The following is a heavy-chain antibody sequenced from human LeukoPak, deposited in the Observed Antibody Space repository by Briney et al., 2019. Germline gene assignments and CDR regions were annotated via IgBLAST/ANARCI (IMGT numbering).Heavy chain of an antibody. Sequence: TGGSLRLSCAAPGFTFSPYSMNWIRQAPGKGLEWVSYITGSSNRIHYADSVRGRFTISRDNAMNSLHLQMNSLRDEDTAMYYCARSVEGAFDFWGQGTLVTVSS. CDR1: GFTFSPYS. D-gene: IGHD6-19*01. V-gene: IGHV3-48*02. CDR3: ARSVEGAFDF. J-gene: IGHJ4*02. CDR2: ITGSSNRI.